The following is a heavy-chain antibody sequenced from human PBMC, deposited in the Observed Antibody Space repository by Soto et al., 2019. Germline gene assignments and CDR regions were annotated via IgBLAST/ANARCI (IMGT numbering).Heavy chain of an antibody. J-gene: IGHJ6*03. Sequence: PSETLSLTCTVSGGSISSSSYYWGWIRQPPGKGLEWIGSIYYSGSTYYNPSLKSRVTISVDTSKNQFSLKLSSVTAADTAVYYCARLGCSGGSCYSLGYYYYYMGVWGKGTTVTVSS. CDR3: ARLGCSGGSCYSLGYYYYYMGV. V-gene: IGHV4-39*01. CDR1: GGSISSSSYY. D-gene: IGHD2-15*01. CDR2: IYYSGST.